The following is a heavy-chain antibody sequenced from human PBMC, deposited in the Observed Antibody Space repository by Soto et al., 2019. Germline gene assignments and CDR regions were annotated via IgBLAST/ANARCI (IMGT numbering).Heavy chain of an antibody. CDR3: ARRLFGSGWTLDS. J-gene: IGHJ4*02. CDR2: VYHTGST. Sequence: SETLSLTCDVSGASITTYYWTWIRQAPGKGLEWIGNVYHTGSTDYNSSLKSRVTISVDTSKDQFSLNMNSVTAADTAVYYCARRLFGSGWTLDSWGQGALVTVSS. V-gene: IGHV4-59*01. D-gene: IGHD6-19*01. CDR1: GASITTYY.